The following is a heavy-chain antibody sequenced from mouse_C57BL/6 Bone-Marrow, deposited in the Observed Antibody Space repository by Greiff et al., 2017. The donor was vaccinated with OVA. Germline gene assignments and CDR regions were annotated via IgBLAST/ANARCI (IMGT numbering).Heavy chain of an antibody. J-gene: IGHJ1*03. CDR1: GYSITSGYD. D-gene: IGHD3-1*01. V-gene: IGHV3-1*01. CDR2: ISYSGST. Sequence: DVQLQESGPGMVKPSQSLSLTCTVTGYSITSGYDWHWIRHFPGNKLEWMGYISYSGSTNYNPSLKSRISITHDTSKNHFFLKLNSVTTEDTATYYCARAGSYWYFDVWGTGTTVTVSS. CDR3: ARAGSYWYFDV.